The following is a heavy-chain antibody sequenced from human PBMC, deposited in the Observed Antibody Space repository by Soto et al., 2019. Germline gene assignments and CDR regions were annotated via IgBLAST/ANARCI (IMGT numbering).Heavy chain of an antibody. J-gene: IGHJ4*02. CDR1: VYSISYGYY. CDR3: ARGGSSGTPVDY. D-gene: IGHD1-26*01. Sequence: SESLSLTGGVSVYSISYGYYGGCIRQPPGKGLEWIGNIYYNVSTNYNPSLKSRVTMSVDKSKNHFSLKLTSVTAADTAVYYCARGGSSGTPVDYWGQGILVTVSS. V-gene: IGHV4-38-2*01. CDR2: IYYNVST.